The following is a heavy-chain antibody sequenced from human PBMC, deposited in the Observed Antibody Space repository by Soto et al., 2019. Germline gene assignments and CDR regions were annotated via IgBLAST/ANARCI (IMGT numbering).Heavy chain of an antibody. CDR1: GGSISSGGYY. J-gene: IGHJ4*02. Sequence: PSETLSLTCTVSGGSISSGGYYWSWIRQHPGKGLEWIGYIYYSGSTYYNPSLKSRVTISVDTSKNQFSLKLSSVTAADTAVYYCARESEGGGYSYGHVDYWGQGTLVTVSS. CDR3: ARESEGGGYSYGHVDY. D-gene: IGHD5-18*01. V-gene: IGHV4-31*03. CDR2: IYYSGST.